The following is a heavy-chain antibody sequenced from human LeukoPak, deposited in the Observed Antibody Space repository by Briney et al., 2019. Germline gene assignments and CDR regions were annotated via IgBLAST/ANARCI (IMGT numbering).Heavy chain of an antibody. CDR2: IYYSGST. CDR1: GGSISGYY. CDR3: ARGLDYDSSGYEFDY. V-gene: IGHV4-59*01. J-gene: IGHJ4*02. Sequence: SEPLSLTCTVSGGSISGYYWSWIRQPPGKGLEWIGYIYYSGSTNYNPSLKSRVTISVDTSKNQFSLKLSSVTAADTAVYYCARGLDYDSSGYEFDYWGQGTLVTVSS. D-gene: IGHD3-22*01.